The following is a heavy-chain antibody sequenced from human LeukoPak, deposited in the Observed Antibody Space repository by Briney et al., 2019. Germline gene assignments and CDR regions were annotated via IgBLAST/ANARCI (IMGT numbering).Heavy chain of an antibody. Sequence: SETLSLTCGVSGGSVINTNWWTWVRQPPGKGLEWIGKVHLDGRTNYNPSLESRLTMSVDVSENQVSLKLTSVTAADTAVYYCAREGGFYRPLDYSGQGTLVTVSS. V-gene: IGHV4-4*02. CDR2: VHLDGRT. CDR1: GGSVINTNW. CDR3: AREGGFYRPLDY. D-gene: IGHD3-3*01. J-gene: IGHJ4*02.